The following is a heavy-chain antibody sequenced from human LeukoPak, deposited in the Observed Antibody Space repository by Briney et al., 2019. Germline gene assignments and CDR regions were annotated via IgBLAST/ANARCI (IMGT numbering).Heavy chain of an antibody. V-gene: IGHV1-2*02. CDR1: GYXFIDYY. CDR2: INPNSGVT. D-gene: IGHD3-9*01. CDR3: AREDYDILNWFDP. J-gene: IGHJ5*02. Sequence: ASVKVSCKASGYXFIDYYLQWVRQAPGQGLEWVGWINPNSGVTNYAQKFQGRVSMTSDTSISTVYMELSRLRSDDTAVYYCAREDYDILNWFDPWGQGTLVTVSS.